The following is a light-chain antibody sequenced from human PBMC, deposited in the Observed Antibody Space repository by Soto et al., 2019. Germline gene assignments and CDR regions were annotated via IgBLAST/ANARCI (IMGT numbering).Light chain of an antibody. CDR3: QQYDKWPRT. CDR2: GGC. V-gene: IGKV3-15*01. J-gene: IGKJ1*01. Sequence: EIVMTQSPATLSVSPGERVTLSCRASQSLTWNLSWYQPRPGQSPRILIYGGCARATGIPVRFSGGGSGAEYTLTISSLQSEDFAVYYCQQYDKWPRTFGQGTKVDIK. CDR1: QSLTWN.